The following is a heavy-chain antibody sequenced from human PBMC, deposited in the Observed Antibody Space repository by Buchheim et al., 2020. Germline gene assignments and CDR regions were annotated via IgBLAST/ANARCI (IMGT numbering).Heavy chain of an antibody. V-gene: IGHV1-8*01. J-gene: IGHJ4*02. CDR2: MSPNTGDT. CDR3: ARGVTQGVDY. D-gene: IGHD2-21*02. Sequence: QVQLVQSGAEVKKPGASVKVSCKASGYTFTSLDINWVRQATGQGLEWMGWMSPNTGDTGYAQNFQGRVTMTRDTSITQAYMELSSLTSEDTAVYYCARGVTQGVDYWGQGTL. CDR1: GYTFTSLD.